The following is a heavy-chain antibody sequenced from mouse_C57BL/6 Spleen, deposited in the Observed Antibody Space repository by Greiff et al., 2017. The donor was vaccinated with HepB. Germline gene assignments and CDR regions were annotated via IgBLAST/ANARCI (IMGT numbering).Heavy chain of an antibody. CDR1: GYTFTSYW. V-gene: IGHV1-50*01. D-gene: IGHD1-1*01. CDR3: ARGSYYYGSSWFAY. J-gene: IGHJ3*01. CDR2: IDPSDSYT. Sequence: QQSCKASGYTFTSYWMQWVKQRPGQGLEWIGEIDPSDSYTNYNQKFKGKATLTVDTSSSTAYMQLSSLTSEDSAVYYCARGSYYYGSSWFAYWGQGTLVTVSA.